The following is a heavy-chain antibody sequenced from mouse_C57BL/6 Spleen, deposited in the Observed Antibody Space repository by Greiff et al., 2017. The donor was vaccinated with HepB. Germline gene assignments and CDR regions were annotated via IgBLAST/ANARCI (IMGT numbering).Heavy chain of an antibody. CDR1: GFTFSSYA. D-gene: IGHD2-10*01. J-gene: IGHJ4*01. CDR2: ISDGGSYT. V-gene: IGHV5-4*03. Sequence: EVKVVESGGGLVKPGGSLKLSCAASGFTFSSYAMSWVRQTPEKRLEWVATISDGGSYTYYPDNVKGRFTISRDNAKNNLYLQMSHLKSEDTAMYYCARASYGNYPYYYAMDYWGQGTSVTVSS. CDR3: ARASYGNYPYYYAMDY.